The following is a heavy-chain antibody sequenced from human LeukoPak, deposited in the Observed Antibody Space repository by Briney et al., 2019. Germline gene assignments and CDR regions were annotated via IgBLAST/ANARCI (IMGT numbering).Heavy chain of an antibody. CDR3: ARSGSYIAMYYYYAMDV. V-gene: IGHV4-59*08. D-gene: IGHD3-10*01. CDR1: SGSINNHY. Sequence: SETLSLTCTVSSGSINNHYWSWIRQSPGRGLEWIGYIYYSGNTNYAPSLKSRVTISVDTSKNQFSLRLSSVTAADTAVYYCARSGSYIAMYYYYAMDVWGQGTTVTVSS. J-gene: IGHJ6*02. CDR2: IYYSGNT.